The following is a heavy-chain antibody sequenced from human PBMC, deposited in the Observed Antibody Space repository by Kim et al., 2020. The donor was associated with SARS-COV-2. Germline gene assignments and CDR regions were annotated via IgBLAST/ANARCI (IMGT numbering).Heavy chain of an antibody. D-gene: IGHD6-19*01. J-gene: IGHJ4*02. CDR1: GGSISSGSYY. Sequence: SETLSLTCTVSGGSISSGSYYWSWIRQPAGKGLEWIGRIYTSGSTNYNPSLKSRVTISVDTSKNQFSLKLSSVTAADTAVYYCAREAMYSSGWYLGYWGQGTLVTVSS. CDR2: IYTSGST. CDR3: AREAMYSSGWYLGY. V-gene: IGHV4-61*02.